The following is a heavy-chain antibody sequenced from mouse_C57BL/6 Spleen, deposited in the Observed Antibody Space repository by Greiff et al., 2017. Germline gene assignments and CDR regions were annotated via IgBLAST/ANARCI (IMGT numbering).Heavy chain of an antibody. CDR3: TTNYYSN. J-gene: IGHJ3*01. V-gene: IGHV14-4*01. D-gene: IGHD2-5*01. Sequence: EVQLQESGAELVRPGASVKLSCTASGFNIKDDYMHWVKQRPEQGLEWIGWIDPENGDTEYASKFQGKATITADTSSNTAYLQLSSLTSEDTAVYYCTTNYYSNGGQGTLVTVSA. CDR1: GFNIKDDY. CDR2: IDPENGDT.